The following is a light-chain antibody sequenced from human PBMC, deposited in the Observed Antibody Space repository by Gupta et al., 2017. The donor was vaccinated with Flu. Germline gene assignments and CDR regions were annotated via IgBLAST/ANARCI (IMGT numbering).Light chain of an antibody. V-gene: IGLV5-45*03. CDR1: SGINVGTYR. CDR3: MVWHSSAWV. J-gene: IGLJ3*02. CDR2: YKSDSDK. Sequence: QAVLTQPSSLSASPAASASPTCILRSGINVGTYRISWYQQKPRSPLQYLLRYKSDSDKQQGSGVPSRFSGSKGASANAGILLISGLQSEDEADYYCMVWHSSAWVFGGGTKLTVL.